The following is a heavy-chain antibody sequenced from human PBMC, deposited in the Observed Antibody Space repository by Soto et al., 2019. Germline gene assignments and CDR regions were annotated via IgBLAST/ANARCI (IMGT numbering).Heavy chain of an antibody. V-gene: IGHV4-30-2*01. CDR1: GGSISSGGYS. J-gene: IGHJ4*02. CDR2: IYHSGST. Sequence: PSETLSLTCAVSGGSISSGGYSWSWIRQPPGKGLEWIGYIYHSGSTYYNPSLKSRVAISVDRSKNQFSLKLSSVTAADTAVYYCARVDHRGYFAILTDYWGQGTLVTVSS. CDR3: ARVDHRGYFAILTDY. D-gene: IGHD3-9*01.